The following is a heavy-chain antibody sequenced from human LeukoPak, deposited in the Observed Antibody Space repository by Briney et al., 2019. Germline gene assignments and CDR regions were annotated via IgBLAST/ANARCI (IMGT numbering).Heavy chain of an antibody. CDR3: ARGLARWLHPRWFDP. J-gene: IGHJ5*02. Sequence: KPSETLSLTCAVYGGSFSGYYWSWIRQPPGKGLEWIGEINHSGSTNYNPSLKSRVTISVDTSKNQFSLKLSSVTAADTAVYYCARGLARWLHPRWFDPWGQGTLVTVSS. CDR1: GGSFSGYY. D-gene: IGHD5-24*01. CDR2: INHSGST. V-gene: IGHV4-34*01.